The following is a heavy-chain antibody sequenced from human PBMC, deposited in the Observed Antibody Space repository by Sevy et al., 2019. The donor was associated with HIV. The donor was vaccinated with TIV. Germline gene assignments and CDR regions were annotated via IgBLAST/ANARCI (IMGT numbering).Heavy chain of an antibody. CDR1: GGSISSSSYY. CDR3: ARPVKQWRDWFDP. V-gene: IGHV4-39*01. D-gene: IGHD6-19*01. Sequence: SETLSLTCTVSGGSISSSSYYWGWIRQPPGKGLEWIGSIYYSGSTYYNPSLKSRVTISVDTSKNQFSLKLGSVTAADTAVYYCARPVKQWRDWFDPWGQGTLVTVSS. CDR2: IYYSGST. J-gene: IGHJ5*02.